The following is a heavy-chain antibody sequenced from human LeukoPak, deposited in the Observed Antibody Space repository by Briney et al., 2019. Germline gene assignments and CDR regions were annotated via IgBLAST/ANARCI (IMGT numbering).Heavy chain of an antibody. CDR3: ASSDWLGFDP. V-gene: IGHV4-39*07. CDR2: INHSGST. CDR1: GGSISSSSYY. Sequence: SETLSLTCTVSGGSISSSSYYWGWIRQPPGKGLEWIGEINHSGSTNYNPSLKSRVTVSVDTSKNQFSLKLSSVTAADTAVYYCASSDWLGFDPWGQGTLVTVSS. J-gene: IGHJ5*02. D-gene: IGHD3-9*01.